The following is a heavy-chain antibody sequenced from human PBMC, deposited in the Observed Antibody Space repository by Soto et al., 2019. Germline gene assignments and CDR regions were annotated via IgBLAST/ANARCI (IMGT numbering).Heavy chain of an antibody. CDR1: GFSFRSYS. Sequence: GGSLRLSCVASGFSFRSYSMNWVRQAPGKGPEWVAYVSGSGNTQYYADSVKGRFTISRDNAMQSLYLQLNSLRDEDTAVYYCARDPKSGNQKLYFDYWGQGALVTGSS. D-gene: IGHD1-26*01. CDR3: ARDPKSGNQKLYFDY. V-gene: IGHV3-48*02. J-gene: IGHJ4*02. CDR2: VSGSGNTQ.